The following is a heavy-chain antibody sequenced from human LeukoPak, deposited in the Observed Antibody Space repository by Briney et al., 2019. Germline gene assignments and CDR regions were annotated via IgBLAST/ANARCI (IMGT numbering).Heavy chain of an antibody. V-gene: IGHV3-21*01. Sequence: SGGSLRLSCAASGFTFSSYSMNWVRQAPGKGLEWVSSISSSSSYIYYADSVKGRFTISRDNAKNSLYLQMNSLRAEDTAVYYCAKAGQYSSSWSLDYWGQGTLVTVSS. CDR1: GFTFSSYS. J-gene: IGHJ4*02. CDR2: ISSSSSYI. D-gene: IGHD6-13*01. CDR3: AKAGQYSSSWSLDY.